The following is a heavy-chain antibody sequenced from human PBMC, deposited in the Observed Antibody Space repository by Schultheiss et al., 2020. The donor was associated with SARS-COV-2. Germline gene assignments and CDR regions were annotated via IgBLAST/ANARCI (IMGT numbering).Heavy chain of an antibody. CDR1: GFTFSSYS. D-gene: IGHD1-1*01. V-gene: IGHV3-74*01. J-gene: IGHJ4*02. Sequence: GGSLRLSCAASGFTFSSYSMNWVRQAPGKGLVWVSRINSDGSSATYADSVKGRFTISRDNAKNSLYLQMNSLRVDDTAVYYCVKEGEEMGTSWGQGTLVTVSS. CDR3: VKEGEEMGTS. CDR2: INSDGSSA.